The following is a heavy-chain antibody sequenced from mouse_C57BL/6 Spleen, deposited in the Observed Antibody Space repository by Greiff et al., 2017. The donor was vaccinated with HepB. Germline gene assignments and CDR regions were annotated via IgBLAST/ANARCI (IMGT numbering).Heavy chain of an antibody. CDR1: GYTFTSYW. CDR3: ARMNGSSYVRFAY. CDR2: IHPNSGST. Sequence: QVQLQQPGAELVKPGASVKLPCKAPGYTFTSYWMHWVKQRPGQGLEWIGMIHPNSGSTNYNEKFKSKATLTVDKSSSTAYMQLSSLTSEDTAVYYCARMNGSSYVRFAYWGQGTLVTVSA. J-gene: IGHJ3*01. V-gene: IGHV1-64*01. D-gene: IGHD1-1*01.